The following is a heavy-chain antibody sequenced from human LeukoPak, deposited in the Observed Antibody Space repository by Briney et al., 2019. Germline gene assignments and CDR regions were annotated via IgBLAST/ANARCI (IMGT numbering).Heavy chain of an antibody. CDR1: GDSISNYY. CDR2: IYPGGNT. V-gene: IGHV4-59*01. D-gene: IGHD3-22*01. CDR3: ARVAGHYYDSSGNYYYYGLDV. J-gene: IGHJ6*02. Sequence: SETLSLTCTVSGDSISNYYWSWIRQPPGKGLEWIGYIYPGGNTNYNPSLKSRVTMSVDTSKNQVSLKLGSMTAADTALYYCARVAGHYYDSSGNYYYYGLDVWGQGTTVTVSS.